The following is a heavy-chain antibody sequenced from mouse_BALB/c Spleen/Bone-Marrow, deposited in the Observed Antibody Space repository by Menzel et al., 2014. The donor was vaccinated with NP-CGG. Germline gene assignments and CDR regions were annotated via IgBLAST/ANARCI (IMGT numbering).Heavy chain of an antibody. CDR1: GYSFTGYY. V-gene: IGHV1S34*01. D-gene: IGHD2-1*01. CDR2: ISCYNGAS. Sequence: VVKTEASVKISCKASGYSFTGYYMHWIKQSHGKSLECIGYISCYNGASGYNQKFKGKATFTVDTSSTIAYMQFNSLTSEDSAVYYCARRRDGTNYFDYWGQGTTLTVSS. J-gene: IGHJ2*01. CDR3: ARRRDGTNYFDY.